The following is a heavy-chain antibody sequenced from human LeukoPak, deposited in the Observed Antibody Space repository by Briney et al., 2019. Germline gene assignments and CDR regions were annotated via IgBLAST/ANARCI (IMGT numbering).Heavy chain of an antibody. CDR3: AKSGVEYSYGYGSYFDY. J-gene: IGHJ4*02. CDR1: GFTFSSYA. D-gene: IGHD5-18*01. V-gene: IGHV3-30-3*02. CDR2: ISYDGSNK. Sequence: PGGSLRLSCAASGFTFSSYAMHWVRQAPGKGLEWVAVISYDGSNKYYADSVKGRFTISRDNSKNTLYLQMNSLRAEDTAVYYCAKSGVEYSYGYGSYFDYWGQGTLVTVSS.